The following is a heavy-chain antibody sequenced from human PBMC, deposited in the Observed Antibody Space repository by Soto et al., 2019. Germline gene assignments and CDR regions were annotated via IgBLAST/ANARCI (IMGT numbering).Heavy chain of an antibody. V-gene: IGHV4-31*03. Sequence: PSETLSLTCTVSGGSTSSGGYYWSWIRQHPGKGLEWIGYIYYSGGTYYNPSLKSRVTISVDTSKNQFSLKLRSVTAADPAVYYCARDYDCWSGYYPPRNYYYMDVWGKGTTVTVSS. D-gene: IGHD3-3*01. J-gene: IGHJ6*03. CDR3: ARDYDCWSGYYPPRNYYYMDV. CDR1: GGSTSSGGYY. CDR2: IYYSGGT.